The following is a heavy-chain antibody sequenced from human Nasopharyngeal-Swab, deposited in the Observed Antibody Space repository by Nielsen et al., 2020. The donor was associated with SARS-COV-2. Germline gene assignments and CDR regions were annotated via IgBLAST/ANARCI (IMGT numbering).Heavy chain of an antibody. J-gene: IGHJ4*02. CDR1: GFSLSTSGMC. CDR2: IDWDDDK. Sequence: SGPTLVKPTQTLTLTCTFSGFSLSTSGMCVSWIRQPPGKALEWLARIDWDDDKYYSTSLKTRLTISKDTSKNQVVLTMTNMDPVDTATYYCARSSYDILTGYYRFPFDYWGQRTLVTVSS. CDR3: ARSSYDILTGYYRFPFDY. D-gene: IGHD3-9*01. V-gene: IGHV2-70*11.